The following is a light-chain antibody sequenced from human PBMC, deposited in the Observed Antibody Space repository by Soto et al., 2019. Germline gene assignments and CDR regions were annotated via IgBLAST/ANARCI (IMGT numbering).Light chain of an antibody. J-gene: IGKJ1*01. CDR2: GAS. V-gene: IGKV3-20*01. Sequence: EVVLTQSPGTLSLSPGERATLSCRASQSLSSNSLAWYRQKPGQAPRLLIYGASSRAAGIPDRFSGSGSGTDFTLTINRLEPEDFAVYYCQQYGSSLTWTFGQGTKVDIK. CDR3: QQYGSSLTWT. CDR1: QSLSSNS.